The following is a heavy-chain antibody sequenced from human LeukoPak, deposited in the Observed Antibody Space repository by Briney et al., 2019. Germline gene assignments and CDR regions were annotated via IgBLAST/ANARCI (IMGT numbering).Heavy chain of an antibody. CDR3: ANALEYGSGTYYYYYYYMDV. V-gene: IGHV3-23*01. CDR1: GFTFSSYA. J-gene: IGHJ6*03. Sequence: GGSLRLSCAASGFTFSSYAMSWVRQAPGQGLEWVSAISGSGGSTYYADSVKGRFTISRENSKNTLYLQMNSLRAEDTAVYYCANALEYGSGTYYYYYYYMDVWGKGTTVTVSS. CDR2: ISGSGGST. D-gene: IGHD3-10*01.